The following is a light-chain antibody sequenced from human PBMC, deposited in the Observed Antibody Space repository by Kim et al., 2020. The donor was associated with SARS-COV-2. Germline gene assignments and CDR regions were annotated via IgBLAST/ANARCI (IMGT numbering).Light chain of an antibody. CDR3: QQRKDWSPFT. V-gene: IGKV3-11*01. CDR1: ATIFNY. CDR2: DTS. J-gene: IGKJ3*01. Sequence: SPGERATLSGRASATIFNYLAWYQQKPGQAPRLLIYDTSIRATGIPARFSGSGSGTDFTLTISSLEPEDFAFYYCQQRKDWSPFTFGPGTKVDIK.